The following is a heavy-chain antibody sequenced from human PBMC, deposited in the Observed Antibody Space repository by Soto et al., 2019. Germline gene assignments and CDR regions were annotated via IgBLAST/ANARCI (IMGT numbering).Heavy chain of an antibody. Sequence: QVQLQESGPGLVKPSQTLSLTCTVSGGSISSGGYYWSWIRQHPGKGLEWIGYIYYSGSTYYNPSRKSRVTISVDTSKNQFSLKLSSVTAADTAVYYCARDSDDYGDYGRAFDIWGQGTMVTVSS. CDR3: ARDSDDYGDYGRAFDI. CDR2: IYYSGST. D-gene: IGHD4-17*01. CDR1: GGSISSGGYY. V-gene: IGHV4-31*03. J-gene: IGHJ3*02.